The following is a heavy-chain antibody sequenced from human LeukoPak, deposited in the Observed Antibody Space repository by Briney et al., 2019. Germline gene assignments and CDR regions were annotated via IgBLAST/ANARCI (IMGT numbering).Heavy chain of an antibody. Sequence: PGGSLRLSCAASEFTFSNYLMSWVRQAPGKGLEWVANIKHDGTEKYCVDSVKGRFTISRDNAKNSLYLQMNSLRAEDTAVYYCVRSAKTFDYWGQGTLVTVSS. CDR2: IKHDGTEK. V-gene: IGHV3-7*01. CDR3: VRSAKTFDY. J-gene: IGHJ4*02. CDR1: EFTFSNYL.